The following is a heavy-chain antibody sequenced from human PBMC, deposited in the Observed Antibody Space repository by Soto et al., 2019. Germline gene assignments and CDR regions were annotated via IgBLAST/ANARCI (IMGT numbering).Heavy chain of an antibody. CDR3: ARDDTYGMDV. CDR2: ITSSTSYI. J-gene: IGHJ6*02. V-gene: IGHV3-21*01. Sequence: GGSLRLSCAASGFTFSSYSMNWVRQAPGKGLEWVSSITSSTSYIYYADSVKGRFTISRDNAKNSQYLQMNSLRAEDTAVYYCARDDTYGMDVWGQGTTVTVSS. CDR1: GFTFSSYS.